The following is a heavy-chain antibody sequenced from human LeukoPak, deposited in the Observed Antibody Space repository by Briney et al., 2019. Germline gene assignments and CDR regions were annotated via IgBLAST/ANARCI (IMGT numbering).Heavy chain of an antibody. CDR3: AKDYTWRPQPSSFNY. V-gene: IGHV3-23*01. CDR2: ISGSGGNT. CDR1: GFTFINYV. J-gene: IGHJ4*02. Sequence: GGSLRLSCTASGFTFINYVMTWVRQAPGKGLEWVSAISGSGGNTYYADSVKGRFTISRDNSKNTVYLQMNSLTVEDTADYFCAKDYTWRPQPSSFNYWGQGTLVTASS. D-gene: IGHD1-14*01.